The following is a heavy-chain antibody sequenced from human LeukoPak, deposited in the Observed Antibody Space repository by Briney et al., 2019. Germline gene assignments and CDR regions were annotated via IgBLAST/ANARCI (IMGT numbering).Heavy chain of an antibody. V-gene: IGHV3-7*01. Sequence: GGSLRLSCVASGFGISSYNMSWVRQAPGKGLEWVGNTKPDGSEKYYVDSVKGRFTISRDNAKTSLYLQMNSLRAEDTAVYYCAGELLSSSWYGGNYYYYYYMDVWGKGTTVTVSS. D-gene: IGHD6-13*01. J-gene: IGHJ6*03. CDR3: AGELLSSSWYGGNYYYYYYMDV. CDR1: GFGISSYN. CDR2: TKPDGSEK.